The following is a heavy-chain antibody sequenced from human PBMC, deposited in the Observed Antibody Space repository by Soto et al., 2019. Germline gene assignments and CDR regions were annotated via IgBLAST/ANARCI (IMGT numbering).Heavy chain of an antibody. D-gene: IGHD2-2*01. CDR2: ISTFNGET. Sequence: VQLVQSGAEVKKPGASVKVSCKASGYTFNTYGISWVRQAPGQGLEWMGWISTFNGETRYAQKFQARVTVTTDTSTTTGYMELRSLRSDDTAVYYCARDVGYCSSSTCLIDLWGQGTLVTVSS. CDR3: ARDVGYCSSSTCLIDL. CDR1: GYTFNTYG. V-gene: IGHV1-18*01. J-gene: IGHJ5*02.